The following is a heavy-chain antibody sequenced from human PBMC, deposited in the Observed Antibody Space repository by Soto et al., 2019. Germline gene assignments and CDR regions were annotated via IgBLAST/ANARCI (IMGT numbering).Heavy chain of an antibody. V-gene: IGHV3-21*01. CDR1: GFTFSSYS. CDR3: ARVFPLSYYYYYMDV. CDR2: ISSSSSYI. Sequence: EVQLVESGGGLVKPGGSLRLSCAASGFTFSSYSMNWVLQAPGKGLEWVSSISSSSSYIYYADSVKGRFTISRDNAKNSLSLQMNSLRAEDTAVYYCARVFPLSYYYYYMDVWGKGTTVTVSS. D-gene: IGHD3-9*01. J-gene: IGHJ6*03.